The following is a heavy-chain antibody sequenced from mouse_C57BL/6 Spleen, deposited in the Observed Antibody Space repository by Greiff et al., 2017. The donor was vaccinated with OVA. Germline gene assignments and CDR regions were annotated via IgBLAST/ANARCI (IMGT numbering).Heavy chain of an antibody. Sequence: VKLMESGAELARPGASVKLSCKASGYTFTSYGISWVKQRTGQGLEWIGEIYPRSGNTYYNEKFKGKATLTADKSSSTAYMELRSLTSEDSAVYFCARSGSSHWYFDVWGTGTTVTVSS. CDR3: ARSGSSHWYFDV. J-gene: IGHJ1*03. D-gene: IGHD1-1*01. V-gene: IGHV1-81*01. CDR2: IYPRSGNT. CDR1: GYTFTSYG.